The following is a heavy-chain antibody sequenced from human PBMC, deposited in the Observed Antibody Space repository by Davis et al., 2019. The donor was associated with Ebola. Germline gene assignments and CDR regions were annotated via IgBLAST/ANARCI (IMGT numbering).Heavy chain of an antibody. D-gene: IGHD5-24*01. CDR2: ISWNSGSI. J-gene: IGHJ4*02. V-gene: IGHV3-9*01. CDR3: AKDGYGFPYYFDY. CDR1: GFTFDDYA. Sequence: GGSLRLSCAASGFTFDDYAMHWVRQAPGKGLEWVSGISWNSGSIGYADSVKGRFTISRDNAKNSLYLQMNSLRAEDTALYYCAKDGYGFPYYFDYWGQGTLVTVSS.